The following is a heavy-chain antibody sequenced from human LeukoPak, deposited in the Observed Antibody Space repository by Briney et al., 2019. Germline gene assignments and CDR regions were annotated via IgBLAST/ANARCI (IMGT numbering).Heavy chain of an antibody. J-gene: IGHJ4*02. D-gene: IGHD6-19*01. CDR1: GYTFTSYD. CDR2: IDPNSGGT. V-gene: IGHV1-2*02. CDR3: ARTMAVTGSSFY. Sequence: ASVKVSCKASGYTFTSYDINWVRQATGQGLEWMGCIDPNSGGTNYAQKFQGRVTMTRDTSISTVYLDLSRLRSDDTAVYYCARTMAVTGSSFYWGQGTLVTVSS.